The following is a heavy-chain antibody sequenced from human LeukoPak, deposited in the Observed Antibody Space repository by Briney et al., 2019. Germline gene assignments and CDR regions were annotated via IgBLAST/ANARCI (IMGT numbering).Heavy chain of an antibody. V-gene: IGHV1-2*02. CDR1: GYTFTGYY. CDR2: INPNSGGT. J-gene: IGHJ6*03. D-gene: IGHD2/OR15-2a*01. Sequence: ASVKVSCQPSGYTFTGYYMHWVRQAPGQGLEWMGWINPNSGGTNYAQKFQGRVTMTRDTSISTAYMELSRLRSDDTAVYYCARAAFTYGRYYYYMDVWGKGTTVTVSS. CDR3: ARAAFTYGRYYYYMDV.